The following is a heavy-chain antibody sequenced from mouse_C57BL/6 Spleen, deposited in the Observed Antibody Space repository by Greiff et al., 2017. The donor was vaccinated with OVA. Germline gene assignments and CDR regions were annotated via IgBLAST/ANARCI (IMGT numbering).Heavy chain of an antibody. J-gene: IGHJ2*01. V-gene: IGHV1-69*01. CDR2: IDPSDSYT. CDR3: ALLSKPVFDY. CDR1: GYTFTSYW. D-gene: IGHD1-1*01. Sequence: VQLQQPGAELVMPGASVKLSCKASGYTFTSYWMHWVKQRPGQGLEWIGEIDPSDSYTNYNQKFKGKSTLTVDKSSSTAYMQLSSLTSEDSAVYYCALLSKPVFDYWGQGTTLTVSS.